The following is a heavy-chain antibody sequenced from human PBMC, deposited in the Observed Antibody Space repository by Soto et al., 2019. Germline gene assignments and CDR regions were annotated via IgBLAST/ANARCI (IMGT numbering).Heavy chain of an antibody. J-gene: IGHJ5*02. CDR1: GFTFSSYG. CDR2: IWYDGSNK. D-gene: IGHD3-9*01. Sequence: LRLSCAASGFTFSSYGMHWVRQAPGKGLEWVAVIWYDGSNKYYADSVKGRFTISRDNAKNTLYLQMNSLRAEDTAVYYCARGRNDILTGYYSIVNWFDPWGQGTLVTVSS. V-gene: IGHV3-33*01. CDR3: ARGRNDILTGYYSIVNWFDP.